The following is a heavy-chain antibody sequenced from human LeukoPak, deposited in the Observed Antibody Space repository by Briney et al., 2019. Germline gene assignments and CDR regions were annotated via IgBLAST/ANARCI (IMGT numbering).Heavy chain of an antibody. CDR2: IYYSGST. Sequence: SETLSLTCTVSGGSISSYYWSWIRQSPGKGLECIGYIYYSGSTHYNPSLKSRVTISVDTSKNQFSLKLSSVTAADTAVYFCARARNYYDSSDYYYEGDAFDIWGQGTMVTVSS. J-gene: IGHJ3*02. CDR3: ARARNYYDSSDYYYEGDAFDI. V-gene: IGHV4-59*01. D-gene: IGHD3-22*01. CDR1: GGSISSYY.